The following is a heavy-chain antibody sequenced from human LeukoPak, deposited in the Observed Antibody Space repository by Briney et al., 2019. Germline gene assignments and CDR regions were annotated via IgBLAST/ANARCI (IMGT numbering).Heavy chain of an antibody. CDR3: VRRDCGGDCPFDY. V-gene: IGHV3-64*01. D-gene: IGHD2-21*02. CDR1: GFTFSSYA. Sequence: GGSLRLSCAASGFTFSSYAMHWVRQAPGKGLEYVSAISSNGGRTYYANSVKGRFTISRDNSKNTLYLQMGSLRAEDMAVYYCVRRDCGGDCPFDYWGQGTLVTVSS. CDR2: ISSNGGRT. J-gene: IGHJ4*02.